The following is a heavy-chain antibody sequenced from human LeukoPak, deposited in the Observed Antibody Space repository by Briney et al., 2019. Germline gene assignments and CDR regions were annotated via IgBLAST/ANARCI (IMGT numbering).Heavy chain of an antibody. Sequence: PAGGSLRLSCAASGLTFSSYEMNWVRQAPGKGLEWVSYISSSGSTIYYADSVKGRFTISRDNAKNSLYLQMNSLRAEDTAVYYCAKDYRITGLFSSRSPVPDYWGQGTLVTVSS. CDR3: AKDYRITGLFSSRSPVPDY. CDR2: ISSSGSTI. CDR1: GLTFSSYE. D-gene: IGHD1-14*01. J-gene: IGHJ4*02. V-gene: IGHV3-48*03.